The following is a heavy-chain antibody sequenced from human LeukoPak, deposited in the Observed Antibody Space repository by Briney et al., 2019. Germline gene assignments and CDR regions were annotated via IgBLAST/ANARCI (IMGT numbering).Heavy chain of an antibody. CDR1: GFTFSAYG. CDR2: IHYDESIN. Sequence: SGGSLSLSCGASGFTFSAYGMHWVRQAPGKGLEWVAFIHYDESINSYADSVKGRFTISRDNSNNTLYLQMNGLTTEDTAVYYCAKLSRTLPVDYWGQGTLVTVTS. D-gene: IGHD2/OR15-2a*01. CDR3: AKLSRTLPVDY. V-gene: IGHV3-30*02. J-gene: IGHJ4*02.